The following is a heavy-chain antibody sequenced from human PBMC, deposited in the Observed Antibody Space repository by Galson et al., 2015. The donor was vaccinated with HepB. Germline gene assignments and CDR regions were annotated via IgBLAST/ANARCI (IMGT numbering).Heavy chain of an antibody. CDR3: AREGYSYGTTGCWFDP. CDR2: IKQDGSEK. Sequence: SLRLSCAASGFTFSSYWMSWVRQAPGKGLEWVANIKQDGSEKYYVDSVKGRFTISRDNAKNSLYLQMNSLRAEDTAVYYCAREGYSYGTTGCWFDPWGQGTLVTVSS. V-gene: IGHV3-7*03. CDR1: GFTFSSYW. J-gene: IGHJ5*02. D-gene: IGHD5-18*01.